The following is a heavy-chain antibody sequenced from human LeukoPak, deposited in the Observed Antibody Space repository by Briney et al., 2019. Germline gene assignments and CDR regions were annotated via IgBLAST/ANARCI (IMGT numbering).Heavy chain of an antibody. J-gene: IGHJ6*02. CDR2: TYYRSKWYN. CDR1: GDSVSSNSAA. Sequence: SQTLSLTCAISGDSVSSNSAAWNWIRQPPSRGLEWLGRTYYRSKWYNDYAVSVKSRITINPDTSKNQFSLQLNSVTPEDTAVYYCARGGGLAVAGTVFNYYYGMDVWGQGTTVTVSS. CDR3: ARGGGLAVAGTVFNYYYGMDV. V-gene: IGHV6-1*01. D-gene: IGHD6-19*01.